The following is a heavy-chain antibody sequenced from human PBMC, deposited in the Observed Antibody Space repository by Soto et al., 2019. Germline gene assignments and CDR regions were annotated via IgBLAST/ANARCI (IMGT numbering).Heavy chain of an antibody. D-gene: IGHD5-18*01. CDR1: GFTFSSYA. J-gene: IGHJ6*02. CDR2: ISYDGSNK. Sequence: GGSLRLSCAASGFTFSSYAMHWVRQAPGKGLEWVAVISYDGSNKYYADSVKGRFTIFRDNSKNTLYLQMNSLRAEDTAVYYCARVHVDTAMVAPYYYYYFGMDVWGQGTTVTVSS. V-gene: IGHV3-30-3*01. CDR3: ARVHVDTAMVAPYYYYYFGMDV.